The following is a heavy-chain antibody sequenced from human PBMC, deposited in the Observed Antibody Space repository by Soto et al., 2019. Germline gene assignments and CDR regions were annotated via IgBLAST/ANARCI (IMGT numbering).Heavy chain of an antibody. CDR1: GFTFRSFT. V-gene: IGHV3-21*01. J-gene: IGHJ5*02. CDR2: ISSNSAYI. Sequence: GGSLRLSCAASGFTFRSFTMNWVRQAPGKGLEWVSTISSNSAYIYYTDALRGRFTISRDNAKNSLHLQMNSLRAEDTAVYYCARDASRDSSARGWFDPWGPGTLVTVSS. D-gene: IGHD6-13*01. CDR3: ARDASRDSSARGWFDP.